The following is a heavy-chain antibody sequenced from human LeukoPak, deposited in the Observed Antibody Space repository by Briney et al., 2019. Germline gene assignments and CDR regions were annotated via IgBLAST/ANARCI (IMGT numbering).Heavy chain of an antibody. Sequence: SETLPLTCTASGGSISSYYWSWIRQPPGKGLEWIGYIYYSGSTNYNPSLKSRVTISVETSKNQFSLKLSSVTAVDTAVYYCARGPVGGATYYDGDAFDIWGQGTMVTVSS. CDR2: IYYSGST. CDR1: GGSISSYY. J-gene: IGHJ3*02. V-gene: IGHV4-59*01. CDR3: ARGPVGGATYYDGDAFDI. D-gene: IGHD1-26*01.